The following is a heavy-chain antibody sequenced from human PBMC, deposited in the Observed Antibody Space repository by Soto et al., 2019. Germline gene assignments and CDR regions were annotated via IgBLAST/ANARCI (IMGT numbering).Heavy chain of an antibody. J-gene: IGHJ6*02. CDR2: IYPGDSDT. Sequence: RESLQISCKGSEYSFSTYWIAWVRQMPGKGLEWMGIIYPGDSDTRYNPSFQGQVTISADKSISTAHLQWSSLKASDTAMYYRARQIRNYEAWSNEYYYCGLDGWCQGKKVTV. V-gene: IGHV5-51*01. CDR1: EYSFSTYW. CDR3: ARQIRNYEAWSNEYYYCGLDG. D-gene: IGHD1-7*01.